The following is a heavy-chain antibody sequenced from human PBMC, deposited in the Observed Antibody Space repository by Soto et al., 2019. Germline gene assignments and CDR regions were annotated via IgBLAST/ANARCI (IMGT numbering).Heavy chain of an antibody. CDR2: IYYSGST. Sequence: PXXTLSLPFTVSGGSISSYYWGWIRQPPGKGLEWIGYIYYSGSTNYNPSLKSRVTISVDTSKNQFSLKLSSVTAEDTAVYYCARSKIGAAVLGFFDYWGQGTRVTVSS. CDR3: ARSKIGAAVLGFFDY. D-gene: IGHD2-15*01. J-gene: IGHJ4*02. CDR1: GGSISSYY. V-gene: IGHV4-59*08.